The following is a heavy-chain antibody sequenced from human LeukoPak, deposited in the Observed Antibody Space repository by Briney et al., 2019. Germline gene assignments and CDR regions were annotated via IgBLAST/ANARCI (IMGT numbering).Heavy chain of an antibody. CDR2: IYYSGST. Sequence: SETLSLTCTVSGGSISTSSYYWSWIRQPPGKGLEWIGRIYYSGSTFYNPSLKSRLTISVDTSKNQFSLKLSSVTAADTAVYYCASYYYDSSGYSWFDPWGQGTLVTVSS. V-gene: IGHV4-39*01. J-gene: IGHJ5*02. CDR1: GGSISTSSYY. D-gene: IGHD3-22*01. CDR3: ASYYYDSSGYSWFDP.